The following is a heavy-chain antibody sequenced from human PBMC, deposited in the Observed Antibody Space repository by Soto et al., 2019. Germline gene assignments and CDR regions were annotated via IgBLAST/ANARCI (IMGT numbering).Heavy chain of an antibody. CDR3: VRRCTSGNYHNWFDP. J-gene: IGHJ5*02. D-gene: IGHD1-26*01. V-gene: IGHV1-8*01. CDR1: GYTFTSYN. CDR2: LNPNTANT. Sequence: ASVKVSCKASGYTFTSYNINWVRQASGQGLEWMGWLNPNTANTGYAQNFQGRGTMTMNTSISTAYMELSSLRSAGTAVYYCVRRCTSGNYHNWFDPWGQGTLVTVSS.